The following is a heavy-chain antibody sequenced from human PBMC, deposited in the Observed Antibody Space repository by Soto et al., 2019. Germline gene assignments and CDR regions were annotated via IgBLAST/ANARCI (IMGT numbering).Heavy chain of an antibody. CDR2: INPNSGGT. J-gene: IGHJ1*01. V-gene: IGHV1-2*02. CDR3: ASDSSGWYAQYFQH. Sequence: AASVKVSCKASGYTFTGYYMHWVRQAPGQGLEWMGWINPNSGGTNYAQKFQGRVTMTRDTSISTAYMELSRLRSDDTAVYYCASDSSGWYAQYFQHWGQGTLVTVSS. D-gene: IGHD6-19*01. CDR1: GYTFTGYY.